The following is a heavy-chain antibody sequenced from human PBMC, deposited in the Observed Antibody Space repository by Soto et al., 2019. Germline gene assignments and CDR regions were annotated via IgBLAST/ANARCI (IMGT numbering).Heavy chain of an antibody. J-gene: IGHJ4*02. D-gene: IGHD2-8*02. CDR1: GGSTSSYY. Sequence: SETLSLTCTVSGGSTSSYYWSWIRQPPGKGLEWIGYIYYSGITDYNPSLKSRVTISVDTSKSQFSLKLSSVTAADTAVYYCARGGGVYYFDYWGQGTLVTVSS. CDR3: ARGGGVYYFDY. V-gene: IGHV4-59*01. CDR2: IYYSGIT.